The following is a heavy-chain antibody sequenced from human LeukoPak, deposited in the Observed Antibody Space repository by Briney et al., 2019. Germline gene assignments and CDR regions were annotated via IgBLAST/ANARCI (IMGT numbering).Heavy chain of an antibody. CDR1: GGSISSYY. Sequence: SETLSLTCTVSGGSISSYYWSWIRQPAGKGLEWIGRIYTSGGTNYNPSLKSRVTMSVDTSKNQFSLKLSSVTAADTAVYYCARDHPYIAAAGTDYYYMDVWGKGTTVTVSS. CDR2: IYTSGGT. V-gene: IGHV4-4*07. CDR3: ARDHPYIAAAGTDYYYMDV. J-gene: IGHJ6*03. D-gene: IGHD6-13*01.